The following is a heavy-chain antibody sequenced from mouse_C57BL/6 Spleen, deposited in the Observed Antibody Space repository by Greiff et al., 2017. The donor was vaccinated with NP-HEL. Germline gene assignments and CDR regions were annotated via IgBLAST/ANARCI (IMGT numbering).Heavy chain of an antibody. V-gene: IGHV1-15*01. J-gene: IGHJ2*01. CDR2: IDPETGGT. Sequence: LKQSGAELVRPGASVTLSCKASGYPFTDYEMHWVKQTPVHGLEWIGAIDPETGGTAYNQKFKGKAILTADKSSSTAYMELRSLTSEDSAVYYCTRDYYGSSYNFDYWGQGTTLTVSS. D-gene: IGHD1-1*01. CDR1: GYPFTDYE. CDR3: TRDYYGSSYNFDY.